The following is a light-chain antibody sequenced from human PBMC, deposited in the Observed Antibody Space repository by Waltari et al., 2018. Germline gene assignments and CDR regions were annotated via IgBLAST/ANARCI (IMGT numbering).Light chain of an antibody. Sequence: QSALTQPASVSGTPGQSITISCTGTSSDVGNYDLVSWYQQHPGKAPKLLVCEVIKRPSGVSRRFSGSKSGNTASLTISGLQAEDEADCYCCSYAGLGTYVFGSGTKVTVL. J-gene: IGLJ1*01. V-gene: IGLV2-23*02. CDR2: EVI. CDR3: CSYAGLGTYV. CDR1: SSDVGNYDL.